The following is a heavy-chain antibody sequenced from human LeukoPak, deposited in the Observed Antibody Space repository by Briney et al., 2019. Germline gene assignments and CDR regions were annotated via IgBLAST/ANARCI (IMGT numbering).Heavy chain of an antibody. CDR3: ATDGAGFDT. CDR2: INIGGTNT. J-gene: IGHJ5*02. Sequence: PGGSLRLSCAASGFTFNDYYMSWIRQAPGKGLGWLSYINIGGTNTHYADSVQGRFTISRDNAKKSLYLEMNDLRAEDTAVYYCATDGAGFDTWGQGVLVTVSS. V-gene: IGHV3-11*01. CDR1: GFTFNDYY.